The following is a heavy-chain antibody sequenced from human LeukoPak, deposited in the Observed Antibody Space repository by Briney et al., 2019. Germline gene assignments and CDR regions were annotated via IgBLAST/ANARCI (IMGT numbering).Heavy chain of an antibody. CDR1: GDSVSSNSAA. CDR2: TYYNYRWYT. J-gene: IGHJ4*02. Sequence: SPTLSLTFAISGDSVSSNSAAWSWLRQSPSRGLEWLGRTYYNYRWYTDYALSVKSRITINPNTSKNQFSLQLNSVTPEDTAVYYCARNYYGSGSYYNSFDYWGQGILVTVSS. CDR3: ARNYYGSGSYYNSFDY. V-gene: IGHV6-1*01. D-gene: IGHD3-10*01.